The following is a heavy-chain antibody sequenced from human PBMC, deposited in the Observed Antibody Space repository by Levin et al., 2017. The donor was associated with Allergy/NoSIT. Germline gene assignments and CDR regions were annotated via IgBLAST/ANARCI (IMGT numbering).Heavy chain of an antibody. D-gene: IGHD5-18*01. V-gene: IGHV4-4*02. Sequence: SETLSLTCAVSGGSISSSNWWSWVRQPPGKGLEWIGEIYHSGSTNYNPSLKSRVTISVDKSKNQFSLKLSSVTAADTAVYYCARVLEGYSYYMDVWGKGTTVTVSS. CDR1: GGSISSSNW. CDR3: ARVLEGYSYYMDV. CDR2: IYHSGST. J-gene: IGHJ6*03.